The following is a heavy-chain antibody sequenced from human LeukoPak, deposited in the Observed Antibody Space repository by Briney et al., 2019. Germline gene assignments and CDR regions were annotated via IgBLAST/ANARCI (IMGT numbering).Heavy chain of an antibody. J-gene: IGHJ4*02. Sequence: SETLSLTCTVSGGSVSSASYYWSWIRQPPGKGLEWIGYIYYSGSTNYNPSLKSRVTISVNTSKNQFSLKLSSVTAADTAVYYCARETAMVTGYFDYWGQGTLVTVSS. CDR1: GGSVSSASYY. CDR3: ARETAMVTGYFDY. CDR2: IYYSGST. D-gene: IGHD5-18*01. V-gene: IGHV4-61*01.